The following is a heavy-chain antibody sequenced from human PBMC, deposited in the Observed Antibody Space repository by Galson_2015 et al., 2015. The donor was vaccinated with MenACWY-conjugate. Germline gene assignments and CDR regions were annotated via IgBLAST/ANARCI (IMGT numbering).Heavy chain of an antibody. CDR1: GGSFVAFA. Sequence: SVKVSCKASGGSFVAFAFSWVRQAPGQGLEWMGWINTKTGNPTYAPGFTGRFIFSLDTSVSTAYLQINTLKAGDTAVYFCARNPYQLLPHPSDYWGQGTLVTVSS. CDR3: ARNPYQLLPHPSDY. D-gene: IGHD2-2*01. CDR2: INTKTGNP. V-gene: IGHV7-4-1*02. J-gene: IGHJ4*02.